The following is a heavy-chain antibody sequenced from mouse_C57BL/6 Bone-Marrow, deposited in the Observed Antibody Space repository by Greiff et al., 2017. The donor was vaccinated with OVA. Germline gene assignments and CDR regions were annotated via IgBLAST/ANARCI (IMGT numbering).Heavy chain of an antibody. J-gene: IGHJ3*01. CDR1: GYSITSGYY. D-gene: IGHD2-1*01. CDR2: ISYDGSN. Sequence: EVKLQESGPGLVKPSQSLSLTCSVTGYSITSGYYWNWIRQFPGNKLEWMGYISYDGSNNYNPSFKNRISITRDTSKNQFFLKLNSVTTEDTATYYCARDGNYGTYWGQGTLVTVSA. CDR3: ARDGNYGTY. V-gene: IGHV3-6*01.